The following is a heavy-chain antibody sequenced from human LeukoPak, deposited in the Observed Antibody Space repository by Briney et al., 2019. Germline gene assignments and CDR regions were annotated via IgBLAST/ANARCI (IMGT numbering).Heavy chain of an antibody. V-gene: IGHV5-51*01. D-gene: IGHD3-22*01. J-gene: IGHJ1*01. CDR2: IYPGDCDT. Sequence: GESLKISCRGSGYSFTSYWIGWVRQMPGKGLEWMGIIYPGDCDTRYSPAFQGQVTISADNSISTAYLQWSSLKASDTAMYYRARRGSSGYYYDFQHWGQGTLVTVSS. CDR1: GYSFTSYW. CDR3: ARRGSSGYYYDFQH.